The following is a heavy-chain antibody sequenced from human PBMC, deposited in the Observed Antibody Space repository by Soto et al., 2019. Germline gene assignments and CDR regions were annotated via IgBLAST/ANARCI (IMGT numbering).Heavy chain of an antibody. J-gene: IGHJ5*01. Sequence: QVQLQESGPGLVKPSQTLSITCTVSGGSISSGGYYWSWIRQHPGKGLEWIGYIYHSGTTYYNPSLKSRVTISVDTSKNQFSLKLTSVTAADTAVYYCARVRGIQLLRWFDPWGQRTQVTVS. V-gene: IGHV4-31*03. CDR1: GGSISSGGYY. CDR2: IYHSGTT. D-gene: IGHD2-2*01. CDR3: ARVRGIQLLRWFDP.